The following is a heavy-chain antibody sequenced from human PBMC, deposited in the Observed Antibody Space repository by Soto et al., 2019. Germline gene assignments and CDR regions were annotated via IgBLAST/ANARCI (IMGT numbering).Heavy chain of an antibody. J-gene: IGHJ4*02. CDR2: ISYDVTDK. CDR1: GFTFSDYG. Sequence: PGGSLRLSCAASGFTFSDYGMHWVRQAPGKGLEWVTGISYDVTDKYYANSVKGRFTISRDNSKNTLYLQMNSLRPEDTAVYYCAKAHDYVWGSYRTQERYHFDYWGQGTPVTVSS. CDR3: AKAHDYVWGSYRTQERYHFDY. D-gene: IGHD3-16*02. V-gene: IGHV3-30*18.